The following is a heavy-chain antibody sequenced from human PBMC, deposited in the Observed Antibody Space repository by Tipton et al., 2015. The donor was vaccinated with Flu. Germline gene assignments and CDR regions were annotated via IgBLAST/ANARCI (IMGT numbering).Heavy chain of an antibody. D-gene: IGHD1-14*01. CDR3: ARKAGGNQHFDY. J-gene: IGHJ4*02. V-gene: IGHV3-30*02. Sequence: QVQLVQSGGGVVQSGGSLRLSCAASGFTFSHYGMHWVRQAPGKGLEWVTYIQDDGSNKKYADPVKGRFTISRDNSRNTLYLQINSLRVEDTAMYYCARKAGGNQHFDYWGQGALVTVSS. CDR1: GFTFSHYG. CDR2: IQDDGSNK.